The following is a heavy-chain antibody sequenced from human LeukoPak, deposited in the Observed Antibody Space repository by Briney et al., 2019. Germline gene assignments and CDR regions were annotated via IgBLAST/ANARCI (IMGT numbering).Heavy chain of an antibody. D-gene: IGHD6-13*01. Sequence: PSETLSLTCTVSGGSISSGSYYWSWIRQPAGKGLEWIGRIYTSGSTNYNPSLKSRVTISVDTSKNQFSLKLSSVTAADTAVYYCARTAAGTPNYFDYWGQGTLVAVPS. V-gene: IGHV4-61*02. J-gene: IGHJ4*02. CDR3: ARTAAGTPNYFDY. CDR1: GGSISSGSYY. CDR2: IYTSGST.